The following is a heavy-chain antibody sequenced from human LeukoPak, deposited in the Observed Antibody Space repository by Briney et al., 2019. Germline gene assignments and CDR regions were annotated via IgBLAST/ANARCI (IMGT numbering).Heavy chain of an antibody. Sequence: PSETLSVTCTVSGGSISSYYWGWIRQPPGKGLEWIGSIYYSGSTYYNPSLKSRVTISVDTSKNQFSLKLSSVTAAGTAVYYCARLGSGNMDVWGKGTTVTISS. J-gene: IGHJ6*03. CDR3: ARLGSGNMDV. CDR2: IYYSGST. CDR1: GGSISSYY. V-gene: IGHV4-39*01. D-gene: IGHD3-10*01.